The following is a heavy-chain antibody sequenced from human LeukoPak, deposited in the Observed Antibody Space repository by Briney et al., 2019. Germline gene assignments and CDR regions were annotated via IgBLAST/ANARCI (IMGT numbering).Heavy chain of an antibody. CDR3: ARASRGNYDS. V-gene: IGHV4-39*07. CDR2: IYYSGST. CDR1: GASISSSSYY. J-gene: IGHJ5*01. D-gene: IGHD1-26*01. Sequence: SETLSLTCTVSGASISSSSYYWGWIRQPPGKGLEWIGSIYYSGSTYYNPSLKSRVTISVDTSKNQLFLRLSSVTAADTAVYYCARASRGNYDSWGQGTLVTVSS.